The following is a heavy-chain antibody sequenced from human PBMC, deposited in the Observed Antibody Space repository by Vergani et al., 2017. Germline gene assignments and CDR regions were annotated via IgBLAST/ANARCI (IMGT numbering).Heavy chain of an antibody. V-gene: IGHV4-61*02. CDR3: ARETRDIVVVPAAREYYYYGMDV. CDR1: GGSISSGSYY. D-gene: IGHD2-2*01. Sequence: QVQLQESGPGLVKPSQTLSLTCTVSGGSISSGSYYWSWIRQPAGKGLEWIGRIYTSGSTNYNPSLNSRVTISVDTSKNQFSLKLSSVTAADTAVYYCARETRDIVVVPAAREYYYYGMDVWGQGTTVTVSS. CDR2: IYTSGST. J-gene: IGHJ6*02.